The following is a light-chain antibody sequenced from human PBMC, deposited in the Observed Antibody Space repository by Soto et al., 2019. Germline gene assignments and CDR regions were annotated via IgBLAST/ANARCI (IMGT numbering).Light chain of an antibody. CDR3: QQDGSLPLT. J-gene: IGKJ4*01. Sequence: EIVLTQSPGTLSLSPGERATLSCRASQSITSSSLAWYHQRSGQAPRLLIYRASTRATGIPDRFSGSASGTDSTLTISRLEPEDFAVYYCQQDGSLPLTFGGGTKVEIK. CDR2: RAS. V-gene: IGKV3-20*01. CDR1: QSITSSS.